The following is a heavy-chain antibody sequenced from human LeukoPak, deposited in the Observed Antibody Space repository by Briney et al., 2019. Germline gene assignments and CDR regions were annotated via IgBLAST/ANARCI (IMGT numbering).Heavy chain of an antibody. V-gene: IGHV3-48*01. CDR1: GFTFSSYS. J-gene: IGHJ6*02. D-gene: IGHD3-10*01. CDR3: ARDALSRMSGSGSYYLNYYYYYGMDV. Sequence: GGSLRLSCAASGFTFSSYSMNWVRQAPGKGLEWVSYISSSSSTIYYADSVKGRFTISRDNAKNSLYLQMNSLRAEDTAVYYCARDALSRMSGSGSYYLNYYYYYGMDVWGQGTTVTVSS. CDR2: ISSSSSTI.